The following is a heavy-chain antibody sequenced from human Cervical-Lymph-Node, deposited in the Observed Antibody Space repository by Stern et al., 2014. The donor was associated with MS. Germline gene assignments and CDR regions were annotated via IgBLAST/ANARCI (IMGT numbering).Heavy chain of an antibody. V-gene: IGHV1-58*02. CDR2: IGVGSGNT. CDR3: AAEVASYYDSSGYHP. J-gene: IGHJ5*02. Sequence: QLVQSGPEVKKPGTSVKVSCKASGFTFTSSAMQWVRQARGQRLAWIGWIGVGSGNTNYAQKFQERVTITRDMSTSTAYMELSSLRSEDTAVYYCAAEVASYYDSSGYHPWGQGTLVTVSS. D-gene: IGHD3-22*01. CDR1: GFTFTSSA.